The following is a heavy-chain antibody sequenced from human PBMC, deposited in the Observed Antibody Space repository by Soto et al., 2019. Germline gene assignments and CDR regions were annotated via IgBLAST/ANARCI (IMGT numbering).Heavy chain of an antibody. D-gene: IGHD2-2*02. V-gene: IGHV1-18*04. CDR2: ISANNGNT. CDR3: ARDNTGQREYCSSTSCYTDWFYP. Sequence: QVQLVQSGAEVKKPGASVKVSCKASGYTFTSYGISWVRQAPGQGLEWMGWISANNGNTNYAQKLQGRGTMTTDTSTRTAYMELRSLRSDDTAVYYCARDNTGQREYCSSTSCYTDWFYPWGQGTLVTVSS. CDR1: GYTFTSYG. J-gene: IGHJ5*02.